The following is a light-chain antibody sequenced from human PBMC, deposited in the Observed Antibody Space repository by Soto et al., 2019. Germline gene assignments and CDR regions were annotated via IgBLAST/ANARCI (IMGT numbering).Light chain of an antibody. CDR3: CSYAGSSTSPYV. CDR1: SSDVGSYNL. V-gene: IGLV2-23*01. Sequence: QSAVTQPASVSGSPGQSITISCTGTSSDVGSYNLVSWYQQHPGKAPKLMIYEDSKRPSGVSNRFSGSKSGNTASLTISGLQAEDEADYYCCSYAGSSTSPYVFGTGTKVTVL. CDR2: EDS. J-gene: IGLJ1*01.